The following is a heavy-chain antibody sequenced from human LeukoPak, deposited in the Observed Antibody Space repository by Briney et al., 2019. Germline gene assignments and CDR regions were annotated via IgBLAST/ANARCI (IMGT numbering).Heavy chain of an antibody. CDR3: ARAFSRGGGSYRY. Sequence: GESLKISCKGSGYSFTSYWIGWVRQATGQGLEWMGWMNPNSGNTGYAQKFQGRVTITRNTSISTAYMELSSLRSEDTAVYYCARAFSRGGGSYRYWGQGTLVTVSS. J-gene: IGHJ4*02. CDR1: GYSFTSYW. V-gene: IGHV1-8*03. CDR2: MNPNSGNT. D-gene: IGHD1-26*01.